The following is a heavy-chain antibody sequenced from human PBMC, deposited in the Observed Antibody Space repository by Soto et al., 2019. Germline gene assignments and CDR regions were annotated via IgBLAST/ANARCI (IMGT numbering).Heavy chain of an antibody. CDR1: GFTFNSYA. D-gene: IGHD5-12*01. J-gene: IGHJ5*02. Sequence: GGSLRLSCAVSGFTFNSYAMNWVRQAPGKGLEWVSSISGSGRTTYYADAVKGRFTISRDNSKNTLFLQMNSLRSEDTAVYYCAKGVTTIVATGSWFDHWGQGALVTVSS. CDR2: ISGSGRTT. V-gene: IGHV3-23*01. CDR3: AKGVTTIVATGSWFDH.